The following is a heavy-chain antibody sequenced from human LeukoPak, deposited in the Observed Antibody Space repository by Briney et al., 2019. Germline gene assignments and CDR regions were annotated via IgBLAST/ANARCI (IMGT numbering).Heavy chain of an antibody. Sequence: GGSLRLSCAASGFTVSSNYMSWVRQAPGKGLEWLGRIKSKTEGETTEYAAPVRGRFTISRDDSKNTLYLQMNSLKTEDTAVYYCTSNMVQWGQGTLVTVSS. V-gene: IGHV3-15*01. D-gene: IGHD1-1*01. CDR1: GFTVSSNY. CDR3: TSNMVQ. J-gene: IGHJ4*02. CDR2: IKSKTEGETT.